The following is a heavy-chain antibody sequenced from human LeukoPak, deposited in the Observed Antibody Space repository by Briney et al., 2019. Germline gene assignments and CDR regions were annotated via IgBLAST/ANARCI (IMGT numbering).Heavy chain of an antibody. J-gene: IGHJ4*02. Sequence: GASVKVSCKASGYTFTGYYMHWVRQAPGQGLEWMGWINPNSGGTNYAQKFKGRVTMTRDTSISTAYMELSRLRSDDTAVYYCARVQVTTLSGRDYWGQGTLVTVSS. V-gene: IGHV1-2*02. CDR2: INPNSGGT. CDR1: GYTFTGYY. D-gene: IGHD4-17*01. CDR3: ARVQVTTLSGRDY.